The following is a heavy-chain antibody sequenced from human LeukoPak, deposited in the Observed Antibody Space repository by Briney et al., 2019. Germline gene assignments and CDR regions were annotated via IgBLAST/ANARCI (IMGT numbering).Heavy chain of an antibody. D-gene: IGHD2-15*01. J-gene: IGHJ4*02. Sequence: ASVTVSCKASGYNFPSHGISWVRQAPGQGLEWMGWISVDIGNTNYAQRLQGRVTMTTDTPTTTAYMELTSLTSDDTAVYYCARDRSGYCGGTSCLLFDYWGQGTLVTVSS. V-gene: IGHV1-18*01. CDR3: ARDRSGYCGGTSCLLFDY. CDR1: GYNFPSHG. CDR2: ISVDIGNT.